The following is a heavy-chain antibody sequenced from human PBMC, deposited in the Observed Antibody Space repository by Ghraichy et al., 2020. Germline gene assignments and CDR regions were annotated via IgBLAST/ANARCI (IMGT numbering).Heavy chain of an antibody. V-gene: IGHV3-15*01. CDR2: IKSKTDGGTT. J-gene: IGHJ4*02. CDR1: GFTFSNAW. Sequence: GGSLRLSCAASGFTFSNAWMSWVRQAPGKGLEWVGRIKSKTDGGTTDYAAPVKGRFTISRDDSKNTLYLQMNSLKTEDTAVYYCTTGYSGYDWSLGFDYWGQGTLVTVSS. D-gene: IGHD5-12*01. CDR3: TTGYSGYDWSLGFDY.